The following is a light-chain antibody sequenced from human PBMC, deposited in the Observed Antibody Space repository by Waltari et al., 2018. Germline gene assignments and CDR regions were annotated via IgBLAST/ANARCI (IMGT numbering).Light chain of an antibody. J-gene: IGKJ4*01. V-gene: IGKV1-9*01. CDR2: AAS. CDR3: HQVNTYPLT. Sequence: DIQLTQSPSFLSASVGDRVTITSRASQGISSYLTWFQQQQGKAPKRLIYAASTLQSGVPSRFSGSGAGTEFTLTISSLQTEDFATYDCHQVNTYPLTFGGGTKVEIK. CDR1: QGISSY.